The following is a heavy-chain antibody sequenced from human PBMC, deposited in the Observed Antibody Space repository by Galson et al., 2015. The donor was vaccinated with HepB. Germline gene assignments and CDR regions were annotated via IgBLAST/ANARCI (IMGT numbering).Heavy chain of an antibody. D-gene: IGHD3-10*01. CDR2: SSHDGNNE. J-gene: IGHJ6*02. Sequence: SLRLSCAASGFTFSTYSMHWVRQAPGKGLEWVAISSHDGNNENYADSLKGRFTVSRDNSQNSLDLQMNSLRTEDTAVYYCAREGGPPSYAGFGLDFWGQGTTVTVSS. CDR3: AREGGPPSYAGFGLDF. CDR1: GFTFSTYS. V-gene: IGHV3-30*04.